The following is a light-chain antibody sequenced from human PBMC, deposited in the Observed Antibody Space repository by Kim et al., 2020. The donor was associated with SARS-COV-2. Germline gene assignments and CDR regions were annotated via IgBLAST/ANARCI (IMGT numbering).Light chain of an antibody. Sequence: ALGQTVRITCQGDSLRSHYASWYQQKPGQAPVLVIYGNKNRPSGIPDRFSGSSSGYTASLTITGAQAEDEADYYCNSRDLNRNHRVFASGTKVTVL. J-gene: IGLJ1*01. V-gene: IGLV3-19*01. CDR3: NSRDLNRNHRV. CDR2: GNK. CDR1: SLRSHY.